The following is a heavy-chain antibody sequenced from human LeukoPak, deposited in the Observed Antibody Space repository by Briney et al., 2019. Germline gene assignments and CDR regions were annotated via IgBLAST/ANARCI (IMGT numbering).Heavy chain of an antibody. J-gene: IGHJ6*02. CDR1: GFIFNNYA. Sequence: PGGSLRLSCAGSGFIFNNYAMHWVRQPPGKGLEWVSGISWNSGSIGYADSVKGRFTISRDNAKNSLYLQMNSLRAEDTALYYCAKDTPMVRGGMDVWGQGTTVTVSS. CDR3: AKDTPMVRGGMDV. D-gene: IGHD3-10*01. V-gene: IGHV3-9*01. CDR2: ISWNSGSI.